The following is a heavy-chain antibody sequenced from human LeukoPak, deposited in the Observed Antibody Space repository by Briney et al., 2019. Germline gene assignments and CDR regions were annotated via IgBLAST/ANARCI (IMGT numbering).Heavy chain of an antibody. Sequence: GGSLRLSCAASGFTFSSYGMHWVRQAPGKGLEWVAVIWYDGSNKYYADSVKGRFTISRDNSRNTLYLQMNSLRAEDTAVYYCARSSGYSHYYFYYYMDVWGKGTTVTVSS. CDR1: GFTFSSYG. CDR3: ARSSGYSHYYFYYYMDV. D-gene: IGHD3-22*01. J-gene: IGHJ6*03. V-gene: IGHV3-33*01. CDR2: IWYDGSNK.